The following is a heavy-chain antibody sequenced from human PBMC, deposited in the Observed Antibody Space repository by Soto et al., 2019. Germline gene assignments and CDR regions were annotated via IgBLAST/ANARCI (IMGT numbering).Heavy chain of an antibody. CDR2: IKQDGSEK. J-gene: IGHJ4*02. CDR1: GFTSSSYW. CDR3: ARVRCSGGDCFYDY. V-gene: IGHV3-7*03. Sequence: EVQLVESGGGLVQPGGSLRLSCAASGFTSSSYWMSWVRQAPGKGLEWVATIKQDGSEKYYVDSVKGRFTISRDNAKNSLYLQMNRLRVEDAAVYYCARVRCSGGDCFYDYWGQGTLVTVSS. D-gene: IGHD2-21*02.